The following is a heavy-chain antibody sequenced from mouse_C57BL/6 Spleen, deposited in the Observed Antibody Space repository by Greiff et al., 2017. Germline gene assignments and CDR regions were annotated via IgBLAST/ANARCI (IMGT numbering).Heavy chain of an antibody. D-gene: IGHD2-3*01. CDR2: IWWDDDK. CDR3: ARMGYDGYYSAMDY. J-gene: IGHJ4*01. CDR1: GFSLSTFGMG. V-gene: IGHV8-8*01. Sequence: QVTLKECGPGILQPSQTLSLTCSFSGFSLSTFGMGVGWIRQPSGKGLEWLAHIWWDDDKYYNPALKSRLTISKDTSKNQVFLKIANVDTADTATYYCARMGYDGYYSAMDYWGQGTSVTVSS.